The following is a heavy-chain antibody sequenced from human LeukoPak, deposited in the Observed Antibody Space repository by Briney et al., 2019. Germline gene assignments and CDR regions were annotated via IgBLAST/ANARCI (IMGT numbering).Heavy chain of an antibody. CDR3: ARDGSGFYYYYYMDV. CDR1: GFTVSSNY. D-gene: IGHD6-25*01. J-gene: IGHJ6*03. V-gene: IGHV3-53*01. CDR2: IYSGGST. Sequence: PGGSLRLSCAASGFTVSSNYMSWVRQAPGKGLEWVSVIYSGGSTYYADSVKGRFTISRDNSKNTLYLQMSSLSAEDTAVYFCARDGSGFYYYYYMDVWGRGTTVTVSS.